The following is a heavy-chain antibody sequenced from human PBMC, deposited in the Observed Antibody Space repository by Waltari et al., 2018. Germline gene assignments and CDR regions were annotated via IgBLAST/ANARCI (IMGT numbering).Heavy chain of an antibody. Sequence: QVQLQQWGAGLLKPSETLSLTCAVYGGSFSGYYWSWIRQPPGKGLEWIGEINHSGSPNYNPSLKGRVTISVDTSKNQFSLKLSSVTAADTAVYYCARGGTYYDFWSGYSPYDYWGQGTLVTVSS. CDR1: GGSFSGYY. V-gene: IGHV4-34*01. D-gene: IGHD3-3*01. CDR3: ARGGTYYDFWSGYSPYDY. CDR2: INHSGSP. J-gene: IGHJ4*02.